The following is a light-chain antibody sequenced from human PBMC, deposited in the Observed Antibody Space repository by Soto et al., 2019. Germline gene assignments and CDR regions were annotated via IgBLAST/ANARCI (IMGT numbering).Light chain of an antibody. CDR3: SSNTISSFRYV. J-gene: IGLJ1*01. CDR1: TSDIGAYNY. V-gene: IGLV2-14*01. Sequence: QSALTQPASVSGSPGQSITMSCSGTTSDIGAYNYVSWFQQHPGKAPKLIIYEVSSRPSGVSNRFSGSKSGNTASLTISGLQAEDEADYYCSSNTISSFRYVFGTGTKVTVL. CDR2: EVS.